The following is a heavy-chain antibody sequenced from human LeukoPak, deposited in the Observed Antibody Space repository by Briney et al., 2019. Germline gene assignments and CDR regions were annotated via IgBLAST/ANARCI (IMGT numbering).Heavy chain of an antibody. CDR1: GGSFSGYY. V-gene: IGHV4-34*01. CDR3: ARKQKEYYDFWSGYYTGGPYFDY. CDR2: INHSGST. Sequence: PSETLSLTCAVYGGSFSGYYWSWIRQPPGKGLEWIGEINHSGSTNYNPSLKSRVTISVDTSKNQFSLKLSSVTAADTAVYYCARKQKEYYDFWSGYYTGGPYFDYWGQGTLVTVSS. D-gene: IGHD3-3*01. J-gene: IGHJ4*02.